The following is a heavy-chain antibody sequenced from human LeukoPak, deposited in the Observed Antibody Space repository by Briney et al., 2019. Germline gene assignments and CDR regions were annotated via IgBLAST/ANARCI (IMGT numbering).Heavy chain of an antibody. J-gene: IGHJ6*03. D-gene: IGHD2-2*01. V-gene: IGHV5-51*01. CDR3: ARLGSSTSPGVYYYYYYMDV. Sequence: GASLQISCKCSGSIFTSHWIGGVRPLPGKGLEWMGIIYPGDSDTGYSPSFQGQVTISADKSISTAYLQWSSLKASDTAMYYCARLGSSTSPGVYYYYYYMDVWGKGTTVTVSS. CDR2: IYPGDSDT. CDR1: GSIFTSHW.